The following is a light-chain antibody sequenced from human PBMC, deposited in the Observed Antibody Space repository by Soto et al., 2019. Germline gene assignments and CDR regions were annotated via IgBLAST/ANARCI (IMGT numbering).Light chain of an antibody. Sequence: QSVLTQPASVSASPGQSITISCTGTSSDVGSYKLVSWYQQHPGKGPQLMIYEVSKRPSGFSNRFSGSKSGNTASLTISGLQAEDEADYYCCSYAGSTPYVFGTGTKVTVL. CDR2: EVS. V-gene: IGLV2-23*02. J-gene: IGLJ1*01. CDR1: SSDVGSYKL. CDR3: CSYAGSTPYV.